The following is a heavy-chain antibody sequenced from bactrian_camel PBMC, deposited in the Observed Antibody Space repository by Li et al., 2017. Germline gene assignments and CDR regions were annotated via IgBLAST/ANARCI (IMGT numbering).Heavy chain of an antibody. D-gene: IGHD7*01. CDR1: GVTRTING. V-gene: IGHV3S40*01. CDR2: INPAGNTT. J-gene: IGHJ7*01. Sequence: DVQLVESGGGLVQPGGSLRLSCALSGVTRTINGMSWVRQAPGKGLEWVAYINPAGNTTYYVDSVKGRFIISRDNAKRTMYLQMTSLKTEDTAMFYCTRHVGWWAMDNWGQGTQVTVS.